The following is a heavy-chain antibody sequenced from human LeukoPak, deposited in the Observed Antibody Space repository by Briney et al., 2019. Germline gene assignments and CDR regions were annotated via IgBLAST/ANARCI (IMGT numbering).Heavy chain of an antibody. J-gene: IGHJ6*02. D-gene: IGHD2-15*01. V-gene: IGHV3-30*18. CDR3: AKDPRYCSGGSCYSGYYYYGMDV. Sequence: GGSLRLSCAASGFTFSSYGMHWVRQAPGKGLEWVAVISYDGSNKYYADSVKGRFTISRDNSKNTLYLQMNSLRAEDTAVYYCAKDPRYCSGGSCYSGYYYYGMDVWGQGTTVTVSS. CDR1: GFTFSSYG. CDR2: ISYDGSNK.